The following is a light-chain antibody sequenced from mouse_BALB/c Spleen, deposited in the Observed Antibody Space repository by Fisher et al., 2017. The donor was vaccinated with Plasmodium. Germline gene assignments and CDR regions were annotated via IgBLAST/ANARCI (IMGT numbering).Light chain of an antibody. J-gene: IGKJ5*01. CDR1: QSINNN. CDR3: QQSNSWPLT. Sequence: DIVMTQSPVTLSVTPGDSVSLSCRASQSINNNLHWYQQKSHESPRLLINYTSQSISGIPSRFSGSGSGTDFTLSINSVETEDFGIYFCQQSNSWPLTFGAGTKLELK. V-gene: IGKV5-43*01. CDR2: YTS.